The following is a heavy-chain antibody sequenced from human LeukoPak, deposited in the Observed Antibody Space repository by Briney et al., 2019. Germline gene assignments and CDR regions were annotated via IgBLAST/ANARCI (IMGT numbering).Heavy chain of an antibody. CDR2: INHNGGT. V-gene: IGHV4-34*01. Sequence: NPSETLSLTCAVYGGSFSDYSWTWIRQAPGEGLEWIGEINHNGGTNHNPSLVSRVIMSVDTSKNQFSLKVSSVTAADTAVYHCARVGYSYSINDWSRTGLGAYATKYYYYMDVWGKGTTVTVSS. CDR1: GGSFSDYS. D-gene: IGHD5-18*01. J-gene: IGHJ6*03. CDR3: ARVGYSYSINDWSRTGLGAYATKYYYYMDV.